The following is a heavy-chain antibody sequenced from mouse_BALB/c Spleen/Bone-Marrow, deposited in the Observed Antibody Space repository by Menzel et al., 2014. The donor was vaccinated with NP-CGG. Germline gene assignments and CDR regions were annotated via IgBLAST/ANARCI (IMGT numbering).Heavy chain of an antibody. CDR2: INPGSGGV. CDR1: GYAFTNYW. Sequence: VQLQQSGAELARPGTSVKGSCKASGYAFTNYWIEWVKQRPGQGLEGIGVINPGSGGVNYNEKFNGKATLTADKSSSTAYIQLSSLTSDDSAVYFCSREITRYAVDYWGQGTSVTVSS. V-gene: IGHV1-54*01. D-gene: IGHD2-4*01. J-gene: IGHJ4*01. CDR3: SREITRYAVDY.